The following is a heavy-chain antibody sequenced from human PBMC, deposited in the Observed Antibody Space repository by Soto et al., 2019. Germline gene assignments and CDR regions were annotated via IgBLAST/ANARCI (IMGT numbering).Heavy chain of an antibody. CDR1: GGSISSSSYF. CDR3: ARHPSDFWFDP. CDR2: IYYSGST. V-gene: IGHV4-39*01. J-gene: IGHJ5*02. D-gene: IGHD2-21*02. Sequence: SETLSLTCSVSGGSISSSSYFWGWIRQPPGKGLEWIGSIYYSGSTYYKPSLKSRVNVSVDTSKNQISLKLSSVTAADTAVYYCARHPSDFWFDPWGQGTLVTVSS.